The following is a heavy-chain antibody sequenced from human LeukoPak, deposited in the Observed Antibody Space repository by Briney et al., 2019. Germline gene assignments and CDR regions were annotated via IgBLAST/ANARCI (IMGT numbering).Heavy chain of an antibody. CDR1: GFTVSSNY. Sequence: GGSLRLSCAASGFTVSSNYMNWVRQAPGKGLEWVSVIYGGGSAYYADSVKGRFTISGDSSKNTLYLQMNSLRAEDTAVYYCARDPLGSGWYFDYWGQGTLVTVSS. V-gene: IGHV3-66*01. CDR3: ARDPLGSGWYFDY. J-gene: IGHJ4*02. CDR2: IYGGGSA. D-gene: IGHD6-19*01.